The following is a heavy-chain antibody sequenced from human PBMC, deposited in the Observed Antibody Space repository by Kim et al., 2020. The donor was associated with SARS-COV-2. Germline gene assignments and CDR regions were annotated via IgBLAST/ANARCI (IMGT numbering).Heavy chain of an antibody. CDR3: AKDFVGGPGPDY. Sequence: GGSLRLSCAASGFTFSSYGMHWVRQAPGKGLEWVAVIWYDGSNKYYADSVKGRFTISRDNPKNTLYLEMNSLRAEDTAVYYCAKDFVGGPGPDYWGQGTLVTVSS. D-gene: IGHD3-10*01. CDR1: GFTFSSYG. CDR2: IWYDGSNK. V-gene: IGHV3-33*06. J-gene: IGHJ4*02.